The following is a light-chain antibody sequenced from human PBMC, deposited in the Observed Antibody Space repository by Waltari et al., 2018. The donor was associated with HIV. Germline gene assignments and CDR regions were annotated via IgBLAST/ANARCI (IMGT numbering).Light chain of an antibody. CDR1: QSLLHRNGYNY. J-gene: IGKJ2*01. CDR3: MQALQSPFT. CDR2: LGS. V-gene: IGKV2-28*01. Sequence: DFVMTQSPLSLPVTPGEPASISCRSSQSLLHRNGYNYVDWYLQKPGQSPQLLIYLGSNRASGVPDRFSGSGSGTDFTLKISRVEAEDVGVYYCMQALQSPFTFGQGTKLEIK.